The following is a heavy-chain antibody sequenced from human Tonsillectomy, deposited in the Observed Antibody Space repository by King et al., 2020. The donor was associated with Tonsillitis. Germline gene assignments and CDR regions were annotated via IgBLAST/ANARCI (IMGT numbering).Heavy chain of an antibody. CDR1: GYTFISYG. J-gene: IGHJ6*03. Sequence: QLVQSGAEVKKPGASVKVSCKASGYTFISYGITWVRQAPGQGLEWMGWISAYNGNTNYVQKLQGRVTMTTETSTIRAYMELRSRRSDDTAVYYVGGDLWDGGAYYYYYYMDVWGKGTTVTVSS. CDR3: GGDLWDGGAYYYYYYMDV. V-gene: IGHV1-18*01. CDR2: ISAYNGNT. D-gene: IGHD4-23*01.